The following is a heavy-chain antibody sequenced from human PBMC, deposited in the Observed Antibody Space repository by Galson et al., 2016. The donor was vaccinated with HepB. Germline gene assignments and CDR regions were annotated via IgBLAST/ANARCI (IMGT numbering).Heavy chain of an antibody. J-gene: IGHJ4*02. Sequence: SLRLSCAASGFTFDDNAMHWVRQAPGKGLEWVSGISWNSGRIGYADSVKGRFTISRDNAKNSLYLQMNSLRAEDTALYYCAKDIGYGILNGYYRWFFDCWGQGTLVTVSS. CDR1: GFTFDDNA. V-gene: IGHV3-9*01. CDR2: ISWNSGRI. CDR3: AKDIGYGILNGYYRWFFDC. D-gene: IGHD3-9*01.